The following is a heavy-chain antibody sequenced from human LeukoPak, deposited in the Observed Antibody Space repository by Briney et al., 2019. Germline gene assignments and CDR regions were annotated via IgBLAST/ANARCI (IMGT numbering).Heavy chain of an antibody. J-gene: IGHJ4*02. D-gene: IGHD3-3*01. CDR2: IKHDGSEK. V-gene: IGHV3-7*01. Sequence: GGSLRLSCAASGFIFTGYFMSWVRQAPGKGLEWVASIKHDGSEKYYVDSVRGRITISRDNTKNLLYLQMSSLRAEDTSVYYCATDRGWRTSGYYLYYFEYWGQGTLVTFSS. CDR1: GFIFTGYF. CDR3: ATDRGWRTSGYYLYYFEY.